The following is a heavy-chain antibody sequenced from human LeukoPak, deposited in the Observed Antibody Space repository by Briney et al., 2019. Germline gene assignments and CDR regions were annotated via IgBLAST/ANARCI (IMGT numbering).Heavy chain of an antibody. D-gene: IGHD3-22*01. Sequence: ASVKVSCKASGYTFTSYDINWVRQATGQGLEWMGWMNPNSGNTGYAQKFQGRVTMTRNTSISTAYMELSSLRSEDTAVYYCARAGHYDSSGSYYFDYWGQGTLVTVSS. CDR2: MNPNSGNT. CDR1: GYTFTSYD. J-gene: IGHJ4*02. V-gene: IGHV1-8*01. CDR3: ARAGHYDSSGSYYFDY.